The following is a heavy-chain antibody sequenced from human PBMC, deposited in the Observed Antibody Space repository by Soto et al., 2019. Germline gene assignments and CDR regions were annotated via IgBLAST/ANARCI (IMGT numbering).Heavy chain of an antibody. J-gene: IGHJ4*02. CDR1: PGSVGCFY. CDR2: IYYSGST. D-gene: IGHD2-2*01. V-gene: IGHV4-59*02. Sequence: PXETLSLTCTVSPGSVGCFYWSWIRQPPGKTLEWIGYIYYSGSTNYNPSLKSRVTISVDTSKNQFSLKLRSVTAADTAVYYCARVVVPAAHYFDYWGQGTGVTVHS. CDR3: ARVVVPAAHYFDY.